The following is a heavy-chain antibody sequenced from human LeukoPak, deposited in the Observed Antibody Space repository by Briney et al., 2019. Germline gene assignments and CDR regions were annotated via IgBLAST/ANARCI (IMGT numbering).Heavy chain of an antibody. CDR2: IWYDGSNK. V-gene: IGHV3-33*01. CDR3: ARPPRGYYYYYGMDV. J-gene: IGHJ6*02. CDR1: GFTFSSYG. Sequence: GGSLRLSCAASGFTFSSYGVHWVRQAPGRGLEWVAVIWYDGSNKYYADSVKGRFTISRDNSKNTLYLQMNSLRAEDTAVYYCARPPRGYYYYYGMDVWGQGTTVTVSS.